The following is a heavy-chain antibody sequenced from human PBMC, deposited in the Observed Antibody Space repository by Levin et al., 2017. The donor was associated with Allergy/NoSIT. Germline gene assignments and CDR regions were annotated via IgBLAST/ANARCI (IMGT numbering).Heavy chain of an antibody. Sequence: SETLSLTCTVSGGSISNYYWSWIRQPPGKGLEWIGYIYSSGSTNYNPSLKSRVTISVDTSKSQFSLKLTSVTAADTAVYDCARMGDTAMVDPFDYWGQGTLVTVSS. V-gene: IGHV4-59*01. CDR3: ARMGDTAMVDPFDY. D-gene: IGHD5-18*01. CDR1: GGSISNYY. CDR2: IYSSGST. J-gene: IGHJ4*02.